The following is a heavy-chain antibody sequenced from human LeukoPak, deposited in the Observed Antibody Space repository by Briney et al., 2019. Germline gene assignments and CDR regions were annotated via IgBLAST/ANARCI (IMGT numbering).Heavy chain of an antibody. V-gene: IGHV3-30*04. CDR1: GFTFSSYA. CDR3: AKAYYYGSGSYYNPPSFDY. Sequence: PGGSLRLSCAASGFTFSSYAMHWVRQAPGKGLEWVAVISYDGSNKYYADSVKGRFTISRDNSKNTLYLQMNSLRAEDTAVYYCAKAYYYGSGSYYNPPSFDYWGQGTLVTVSS. CDR2: ISYDGSNK. D-gene: IGHD3-10*01. J-gene: IGHJ4*02.